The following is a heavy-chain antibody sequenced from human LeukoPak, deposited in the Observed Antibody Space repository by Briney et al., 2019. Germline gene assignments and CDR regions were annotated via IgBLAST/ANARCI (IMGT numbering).Heavy chain of an antibody. V-gene: IGHV1-46*01. D-gene: IGHD6-19*01. Sequence: GASVKVSCKASGYTFTSFYMHWVRQAPGQGLEWMGIINPSGGSTSYAQKFQGRVTMTRDTSTSTVYMELSSLRSEDTAVYYCARDHNIAVAGSRFDPWGQGTLVTVSS. CDR3: ARDHNIAVAGSRFDP. CDR1: GYTFTSFY. CDR2: INPSGGST. J-gene: IGHJ5*02.